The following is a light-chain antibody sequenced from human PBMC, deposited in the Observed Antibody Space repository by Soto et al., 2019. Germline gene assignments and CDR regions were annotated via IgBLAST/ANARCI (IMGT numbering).Light chain of an antibody. CDR3: QQYYSTPLT. J-gene: IGKJ4*01. CDR2: WAS. Sequence: DIVMTQSPDSLAVSLGERATINCKSSQSVLYSSNNKNYLAWYQQKPGQPPKLLIYWASTRESGVPDRFSGSGSGKDFTLPISSLQAEDVAGYYCQQYYSTPLTFGGGTKVEIK. CDR1: QSVLYSSNNKNY. V-gene: IGKV4-1*01.